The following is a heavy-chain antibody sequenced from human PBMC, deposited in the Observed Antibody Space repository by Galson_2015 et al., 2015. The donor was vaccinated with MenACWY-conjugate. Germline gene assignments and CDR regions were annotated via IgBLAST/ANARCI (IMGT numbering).Heavy chain of an antibody. D-gene: IGHD4-17*01. Sequence: SLRLSCAASGFTFSSYAMHWVRQAPGKGLEWVTVISYDGSKKYYADSVKGRFTISRDNFKNTLYLQMNSLRAEDTAVYYCARDKVWGYGDYPGGYFDFWGRGTLLTVSS. V-gene: IGHV3-30*04. CDR1: GFTFSSYA. J-gene: IGHJ2*01. CDR2: ISYDGSKK. CDR3: ARDKVWGYGDYPGGYFDF.